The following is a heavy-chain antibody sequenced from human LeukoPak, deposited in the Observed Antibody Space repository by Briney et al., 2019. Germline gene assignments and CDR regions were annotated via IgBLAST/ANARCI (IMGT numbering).Heavy chain of an antibody. CDR1: GFTFSNYW. J-gene: IGHJ4*02. D-gene: IGHD1-26*01. CDR3: ARAGGRASGSSY. CDR2: IKQDGSET. V-gene: IGHV3-7*01. Sequence: GGSLRLLCAASGFTFSNYWMTWVRQAPGKGLEWVANIKQDGSETYYVDSVKGRFTISRDNSNNSLYLQMSSLRAEDTAVYYCARAGGRASGSSYWGQGTLVTVSS.